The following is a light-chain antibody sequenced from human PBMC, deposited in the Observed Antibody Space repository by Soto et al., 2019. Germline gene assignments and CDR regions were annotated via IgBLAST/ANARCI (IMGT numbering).Light chain of an antibody. CDR3: MQSTQLPPT. J-gene: IGKJ5*01. V-gene: IGKV2D-29*01. Sequence: DVVMTQTPLSLSVPPGQPASISCESSQGLVHITGQTFLVWYLEKPGQTPQLLIYEVSTRVSGVTDRFSGSGSGTDFTLEISRVETDGVGIYYCMQSTQLPPTFGQGTRL. CDR1: QGLVHITGQTF. CDR2: EVS.